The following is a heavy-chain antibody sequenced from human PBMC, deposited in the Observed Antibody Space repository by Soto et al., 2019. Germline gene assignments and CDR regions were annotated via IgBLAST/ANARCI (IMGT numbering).Heavy chain of an antibody. J-gene: IGHJ4*02. CDR2: ISYDGSNK. D-gene: IGHD3-10*01. Sequence: QVQLVESGGGVVQPGRSLRLSCAASGFTFSSHGMHWVRQAPGKGLEWVAVISYDGSNKYYADSVKGRFTISRDNSKNTLYLQMNSLRAEDTAVYYCAKDHEDTMVRGAFDYWGQGTLVTVSS. CDR1: GFTFSSHG. CDR3: AKDHEDTMVRGAFDY. V-gene: IGHV3-30*18.